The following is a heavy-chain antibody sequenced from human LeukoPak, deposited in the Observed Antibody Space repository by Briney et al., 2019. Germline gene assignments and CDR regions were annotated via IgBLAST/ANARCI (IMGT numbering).Heavy chain of an antibody. D-gene: IGHD3-10*01. CDR3: ARDRDLSFDY. CDR2: IKPDGSEK. V-gene: IGHV3-7*05. J-gene: IGHJ4*02. CDR1: GITFSGNW. Sequence: WGSLRLSCADSGITFSGNWMSWVRQAPGKGLEWVAHIKPDGSEKYYVDSVRGRFTISRDNAENSLYLEMNSLRAEDTAVYYCARDRDLSFDYWGQGTLVTVSS.